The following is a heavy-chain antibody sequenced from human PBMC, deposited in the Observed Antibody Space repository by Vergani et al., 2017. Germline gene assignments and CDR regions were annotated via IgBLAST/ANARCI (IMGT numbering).Heavy chain of an antibody. V-gene: IGHV1-46*01. CDR1: GYTFTSYY. CDR3: ARDRAVEFWSGYLPGYYYGMDV. D-gene: IGHD3-3*01. J-gene: IGHJ6*02. Sequence: QVQLVQSGAEVKKPGASVKVSCKASGYTFTSYYMHWVRQAPGQGLEWMGIINPSGGSTSDAQKFQGRVTMTRDTSTSTVYLELRSLRSEDTAVYYGARDRAVEFWSGYLPGYYYGMDVWGQGTTVTVSS. CDR2: INPSGGST.